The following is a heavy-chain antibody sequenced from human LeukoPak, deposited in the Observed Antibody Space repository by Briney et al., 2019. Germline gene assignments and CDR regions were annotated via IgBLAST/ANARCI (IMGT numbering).Heavy chain of an antibody. CDR1: GFTFSSYE. D-gene: IGHD2-8*01. J-gene: IGHJ4*02. V-gene: IGHV3-48*03. CDR3: ARGMVYASRRRDY. Sequence: GGSLRLSCAASGFTFSSYEMNWVRQAPGKGLEWLSYISSSGSTIYYADSVKGRFTISRDNAKNSLYLQMNSLRAEDTAVYYCARGMVYASRRRDYWGQGTLVTVSS. CDR2: ISSSGSTI.